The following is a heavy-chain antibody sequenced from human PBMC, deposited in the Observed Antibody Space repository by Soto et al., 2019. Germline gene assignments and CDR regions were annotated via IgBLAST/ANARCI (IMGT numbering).Heavy chain of an antibody. CDR3: ARGDSSSWYPGTYFDY. J-gene: IGHJ4*02. V-gene: IGHV4-59*01. Sequence: SETLSLTCTVSGGSISSYYWSWIRQPPGKGLEWIGYIYYSGSTNYNPSLKSRVTISVDTSKNQFSLKLSSVTAADTAVYYCARGDSSSWYPGTYFDYWGQGTLVTVSS. CDR1: GGSISSYY. CDR2: IYYSGST. D-gene: IGHD6-13*01.